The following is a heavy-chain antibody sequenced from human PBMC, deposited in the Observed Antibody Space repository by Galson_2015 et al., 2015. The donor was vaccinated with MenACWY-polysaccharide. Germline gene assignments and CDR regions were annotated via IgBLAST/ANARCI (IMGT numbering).Heavy chain of an antibody. V-gene: IGHV2-5*02. J-gene: IGHJ4*02. Sequence: PALVKPTQTLTLTCTFSGFSLSTSGVGVGWIRQPPGKALEWLALIYWDDDKRYSPSLKSRLTITKDTSKNQVVLTMTNMDPVDTATYYCAHVGGDTATAHPDCWGQGTLVTVSS. D-gene: IGHD5-18*01. CDR3: AHVGGDTATAHPDC. CDR1: GFSLSTSGVG. CDR2: IYWDDDK.